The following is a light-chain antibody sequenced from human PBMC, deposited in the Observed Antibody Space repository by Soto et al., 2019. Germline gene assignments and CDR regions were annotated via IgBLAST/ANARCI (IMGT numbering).Light chain of an antibody. CDR2: GAS. CDR1: QSISTN. CDR3: QQYNKSPLFT. Sequence: EIVMTQSPATLSVSPGQRASLSCSASQSISTNLAWYQQRPGLSPRLLIFGASTRATGVPARFSGSGSATDFTLTICSLQSEDFAVYYCQQYNKSPLFTFVPGTRVDI. V-gene: IGKV3-15*01. J-gene: IGKJ3*01.